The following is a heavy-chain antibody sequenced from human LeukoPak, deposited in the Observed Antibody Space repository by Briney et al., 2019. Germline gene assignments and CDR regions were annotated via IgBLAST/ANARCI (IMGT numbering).Heavy chain of an antibody. CDR2: INHSGST. V-gene: IGHV4-34*01. CDR1: GGSFSGYY. D-gene: IGHD6-19*01. Sequence: KPSETLSLTCAVYGGSFSGYYWSWIRQPPGKGLEWIGEINHSGSTNYNPSLKSRVTISVDTSKNQFSLKLSSVTAADTAVYYCARGGWLNWFDPWGQGTLVTVSS. CDR3: ARGGWLNWFDP. J-gene: IGHJ5*02.